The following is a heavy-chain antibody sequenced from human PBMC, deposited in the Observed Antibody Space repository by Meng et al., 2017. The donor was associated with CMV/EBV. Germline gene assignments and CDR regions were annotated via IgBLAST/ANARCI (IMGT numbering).Heavy chain of an antibody. D-gene: IGHD6-13*01. V-gene: IGHV3-33*06. J-gene: IGHJ6*02. Sequence: GESLKISCAASGFTFSSYGMHWVRQAPGKGLEWVAVIWYDGSNKYYADSVKGRFTISRDNPKNTLYLQMNSLRAEDTAVYYCAKDQSGGSSYGFLYGMDVWGQGTTVTVSS. CDR3: AKDQSGGSSYGFLYGMDV. CDR2: IWYDGSNK. CDR1: GFTFSSYG.